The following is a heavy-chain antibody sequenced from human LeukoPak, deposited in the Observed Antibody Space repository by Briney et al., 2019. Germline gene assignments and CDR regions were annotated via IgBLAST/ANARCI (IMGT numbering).Heavy chain of an antibody. J-gene: IGHJ4*02. D-gene: IGHD2-2*01. CDR3: ARHASCSSTSCYVDY. V-gene: IGHV4-39*01. CDR2: IYDSGST. CDR1: GGSIRSSYYY. Sequence: SETLSLTCTVSGGSIRSSYYYWGWIRQPPGKGLEWIGRIYDSGSTYYNPSLKSRVTISVDTSKNQFSLELISVTAADTAVYYCARHASCSSTSCYVDYWGQGTLVTVSS.